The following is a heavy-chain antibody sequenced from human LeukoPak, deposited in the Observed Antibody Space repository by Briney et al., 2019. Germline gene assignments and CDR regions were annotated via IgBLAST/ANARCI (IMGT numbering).Heavy chain of an antibody. CDR2: IWYDGSNK. J-gene: IGHJ4*02. CDR1: GFTFSSYG. CDR3: ARDLEYSSGWIFH. Sequence: HPGGSLRLSCAASGFTFSSYGMHWVRQAPGKGLEWVAVIWYDGSNKYYADSVKGRFTISRDNSKNTLYLQMNSLRAEDTAVYYCARDLEYSSGWIFHWGQGTLVTVSS. V-gene: IGHV3-33*01. D-gene: IGHD6-19*01.